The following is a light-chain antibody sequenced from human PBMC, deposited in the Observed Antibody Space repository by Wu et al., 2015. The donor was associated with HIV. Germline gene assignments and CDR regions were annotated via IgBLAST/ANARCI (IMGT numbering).Light chain of an antibody. Sequence: AIRMTQSPSSLSASTGDRVTITCRASQGISSYLAWYQQKPGKAPKLLIYAASTLQSGVPSRFSGSGSGTDFTLTISCLQSEDFATYYCQQYYSSQATFGQGTKLEIK. V-gene: IGKV1-8*01. CDR2: AAS. J-gene: IGKJ2*01. CDR3: QQYYSSQAT. CDR1: QGISSY.